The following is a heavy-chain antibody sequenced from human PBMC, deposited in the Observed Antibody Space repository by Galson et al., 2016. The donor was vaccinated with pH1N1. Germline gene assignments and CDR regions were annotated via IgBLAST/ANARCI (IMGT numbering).Heavy chain of an antibody. Sequence: SLRLSCAASGFTLSCCAMHRVRQAPGKGLECVALISKDGNNVYYADSVKGRFTISRDSSNNTLYLQMNSLRTEDTAIYYCAKHPYYVDTSKIDYWGQGTLVSVSS. V-gene: IGHV3-30*04. CDR2: ISKDGNNV. J-gene: IGHJ4*02. CDR3: AKHPYYVDTSKIDY. CDR1: GFTLSCCA. D-gene: IGHD5-18*01.